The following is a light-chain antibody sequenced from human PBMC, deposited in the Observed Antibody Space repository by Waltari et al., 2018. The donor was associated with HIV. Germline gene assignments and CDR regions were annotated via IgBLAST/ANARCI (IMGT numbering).Light chain of an antibody. V-gene: IGLV1-47*01. Sequence: QSVLTQPPSASGTPGQRVTIFCSGSRSNIGRNYVYWYQQLPGTAPKLLIYRNNQRPSGVPDRFSGSKSGTSASLAISGLRSEDEADYYCAAWDDSLSVVFGGGTKLTVL. J-gene: IGLJ2*01. CDR1: RSNIGRNY. CDR3: AAWDDSLSVV. CDR2: RNN.